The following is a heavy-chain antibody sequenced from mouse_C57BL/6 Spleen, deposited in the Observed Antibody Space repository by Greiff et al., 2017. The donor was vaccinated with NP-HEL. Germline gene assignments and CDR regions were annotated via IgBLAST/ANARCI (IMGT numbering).Heavy chain of an antibody. V-gene: IGHV1-64*01. CDR3: ARSRDYFDY. J-gene: IGHJ2*01. CDR1: GYTFTSYW. Sequence: QVHVKQPGAELVKPGASVKLSCKASGYTFTSYWMHWVKQRPGQGLEWIGMIHPNSGSTNYNEKFKSKATLTVDKSSSTAYMQLSSLTSEDSAVYYCARSRDYFDYWVQGTTLTVSS. CDR2: IHPNSGST.